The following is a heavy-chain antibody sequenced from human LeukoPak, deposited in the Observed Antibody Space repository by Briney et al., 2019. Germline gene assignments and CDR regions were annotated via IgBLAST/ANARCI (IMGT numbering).Heavy chain of an antibody. D-gene: IGHD2-2*01. Sequence: GGSLRLSCVASGFTFSNYWMNWVRRAPGKGLEWVANIKEDGSEKYYVDSVKGRFTISRDNAKNSLYLQMSSLRDEDTAVYYCARGRRDTQYQVFDYWGQGTLVTVSS. CDR1: GFTFSNYW. V-gene: IGHV3-7*01. CDR2: IKEDGSEK. CDR3: ARGRRDTQYQVFDY. J-gene: IGHJ4*02.